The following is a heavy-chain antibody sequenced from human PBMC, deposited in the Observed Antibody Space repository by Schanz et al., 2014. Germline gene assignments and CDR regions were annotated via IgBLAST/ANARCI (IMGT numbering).Heavy chain of an antibody. D-gene: IGHD3-10*01. J-gene: IGHJ6*02. Sequence: QVHLLESGGGLVEPGGSLRLSCAASGFSFSDYYMSWIRQAPGKGLEWISFINTGSNYINYADSVKSRFTISRDNSRNTLYLQMNSLRAEDTAVYYCAKDGPGGSGSYSADGGMDVWGQGTTVTVSS. CDR3: AKDGPGGSGSYSADGGMDV. V-gene: IGHV3-11*05. CDR1: GFSFSDYY. CDR2: INTGSNYI.